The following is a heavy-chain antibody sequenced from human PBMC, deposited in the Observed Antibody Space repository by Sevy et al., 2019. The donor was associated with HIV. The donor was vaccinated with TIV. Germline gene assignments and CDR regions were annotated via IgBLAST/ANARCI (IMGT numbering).Heavy chain of an antibody. V-gene: IGHV4-39*01. J-gene: IGHJ3*02. CDR3: AGGYSGFAI. D-gene: IGHD5-12*01. Sequence: SETLSLTCTVSGGSISSSSYYWGWIRQPPGKGLEWIGSFYYSGGTYYNPSLKGRVTISVDTSKSQFSLKLSSVTAADTTVYYCAGGYSGFAIWGQGTMVTVSS. CDR1: GGSISSSSYY. CDR2: FYYSGGT.